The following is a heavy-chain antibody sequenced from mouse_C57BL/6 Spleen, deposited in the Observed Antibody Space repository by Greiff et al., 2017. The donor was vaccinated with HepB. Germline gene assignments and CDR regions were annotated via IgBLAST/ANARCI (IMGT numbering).Heavy chain of an antibody. CDR2: INPGSGGT. D-gene: IGHD2-3*01. CDR3: ASDDGYYNWCAY. J-gene: IGHJ3*01. Sequence: QVQLKESGAELVRPGTSVKVSCKASGYAFTNYLIEWVKQRPGQGLEWIGVINPGSGGTNYNEKFKGKATLTADKSSSTAYMQLSSLTSEDSAVYFCASDDGYYNWCAYWGQGTLVTVSA. CDR1: GYAFTNYL. V-gene: IGHV1-54*01.